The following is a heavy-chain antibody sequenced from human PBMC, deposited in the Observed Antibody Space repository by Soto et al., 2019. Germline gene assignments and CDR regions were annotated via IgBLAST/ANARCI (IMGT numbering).Heavy chain of an antibody. D-gene: IGHD3-10*01. CDR1: GGSISSGVYS. CDR3: ARERKVTMVRGVIDYGMDV. V-gene: IGHV4-30-2*01. J-gene: IGHJ6*02. Sequence: SETRYLSWAVSGGSISSGVYSWSWIRQPPGKVLEWIGYIYHSGITYYNPSLKSRVTISVDRSKNQFSLKLSSVTAADTAVYYCARERKVTMVRGVIDYGMDVWGQGTTVTVSS. CDR2: IYHSGIT.